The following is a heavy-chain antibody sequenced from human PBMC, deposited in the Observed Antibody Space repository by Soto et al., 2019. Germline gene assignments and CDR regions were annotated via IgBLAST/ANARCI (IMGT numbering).Heavy chain of an antibody. Sequence: GGSLRLSCAASGFTFSSYGMHWVRQAPGKGLEWVAVIWYDGSNKYYADSVKGRFTISRDNSKNTLYLQMNSLRAEDTAVYYWARGGELAVVVVAANFDYGGQEPLVTVPS. CDR1: GFTFSSYG. V-gene: IGHV3-33*01. CDR2: IWYDGSNK. D-gene: IGHD2-15*01. CDR3: ARGGELAVVVVAANFDY. J-gene: IGHJ4*02.